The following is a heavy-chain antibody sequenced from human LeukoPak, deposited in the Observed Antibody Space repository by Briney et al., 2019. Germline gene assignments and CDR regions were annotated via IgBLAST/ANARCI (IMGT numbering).Heavy chain of an antibody. D-gene: IGHD6-13*01. Sequence: ASVKVSCKASGYTFTGYYMHWVRQAPGQGLGWMGWINPNSGGTNYAQKFQGRVTMTRDTSISTAYMELSRLRSDDTAVYYCAREPIGAAAETDAFDIWGQGTMVTVSS. CDR1: GYTFTGYY. CDR2: INPNSGGT. V-gene: IGHV1-2*02. J-gene: IGHJ3*02. CDR3: AREPIGAAAETDAFDI.